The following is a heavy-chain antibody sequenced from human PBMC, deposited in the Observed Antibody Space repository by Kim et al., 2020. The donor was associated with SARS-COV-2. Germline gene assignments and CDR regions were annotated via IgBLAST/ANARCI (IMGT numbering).Heavy chain of an antibody. Sequence: GGSLRLSCATSGFTFNSYDMNWVRQAPGKGLEWISYIDNSGKTKFYADSVKGRFTISRDNAKNSLYLQMNSLRAEDTAVYYCARDLQDYYGSGSYHYYGMDVGGQGTTVTVSS. CDR2: IDNSGKTK. J-gene: IGHJ6*02. CDR3: ARDLQDYYGSGSYHYYGMDV. V-gene: IGHV3-48*03. CDR1: GFTFNSYD. D-gene: IGHD3-10*01.